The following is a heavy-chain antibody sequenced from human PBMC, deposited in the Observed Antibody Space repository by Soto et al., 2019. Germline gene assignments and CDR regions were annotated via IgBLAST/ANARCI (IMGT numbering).Heavy chain of an antibody. CDR3: ARYAAEVTTFFDH. CDR1: GFIFNDYY. D-gene: IGHD4-17*01. V-gene: IGHV3-11*06. Sequence: GSLRLSCAASGFIFNDYYMSWIRQAPGKGLEWLSNISGSSGSQKYEDAGKGRFTISRDNDKKSLYLEMHSLRAEDTAVYYCARYAAEVTTFFDHWGKGTLVTVSS. J-gene: IGHJ4*02. CDR2: ISGSSGSQ.